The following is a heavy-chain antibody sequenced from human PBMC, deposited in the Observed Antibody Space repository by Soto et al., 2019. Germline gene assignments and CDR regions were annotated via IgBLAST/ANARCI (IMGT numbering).Heavy chain of an antibody. V-gene: IGHV1-24*01. CDR3: ATTRIMITFGGVIVRTLQAQYNWFDP. Sequence: ASVKVSCKAAGYTLTELSMHWVRQAPGKGLEWMGGFDPEDGETIYAQKFQGRVTMTEDTSTDTAYMELSSLRSEDTAVYYCATTRIMITFGGVIVRTLQAQYNWFDPWGQGTLVTVSS. CDR2: FDPEDGET. D-gene: IGHD3-16*02. CDR1: GYTLTELS. J-gene: IGHJ5*02.